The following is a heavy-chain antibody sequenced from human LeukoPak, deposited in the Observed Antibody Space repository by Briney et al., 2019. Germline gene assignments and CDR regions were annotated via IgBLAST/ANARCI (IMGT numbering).Heavy chain of an antibody. J-gene: IGHJ6*03. V-gene: IGHV3-74*01. CDR2: INSDGSST. CDR3: ARDGGYCSGGSCYPIYYMDV. CDR1: GFTFSSYW. Sequence: GGSLRLSCAASGFTFSSYWMHWVRQAPGKGLVWVSRINSDGSSTSYADSVKGRFTISRDNAKNTLYLQMNSLRAEDTAVYYCARDGGYCSGGSCYPIYYMDVWGKGTTVTVSS. D-gene: IGHD2-15*01.